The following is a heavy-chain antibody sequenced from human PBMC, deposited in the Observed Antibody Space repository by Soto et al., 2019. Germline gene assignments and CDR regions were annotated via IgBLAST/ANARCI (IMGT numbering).Heavy chain of an antibody. D-gene: IGHD6-19*01. V-gene: IGHV3-21*04. CDR1: GFTFSSYS. Sequence: GGSLILSCAASGFTFSSYSMNWVRQAPGKGLEWVSSISSSSSYIYYADSVKGRFTISRDNAKNSLYLQMNSLRAEDTAVYYCVIGRGSSPTSFYDYWGQGTSVTGSS. CDR3: VIGRGSSPTSFYDY. J-gene: IGHJ4*02. CDR2: ISSSSSYI.